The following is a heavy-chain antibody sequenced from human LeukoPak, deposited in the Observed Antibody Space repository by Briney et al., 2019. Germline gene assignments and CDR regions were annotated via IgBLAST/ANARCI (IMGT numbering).Heavy chain of an antibody. CDR1: GFTFSSYW. CDR2: ISSDGSST. CDR3: AIALPPSISTPWK. Sequence: GGSLRLSCAASGFTFSSYWIHWVRQAPGKGLVWVSHISSDGSSTSYADSVKGRFTISRDNAKNTLYLQMNSLRAEDTAVYYCAIALPPSISTPWKWGQGTPVTVPS. J-gene: IGHJ4*02. D-gene: IGHD2-2*01. V-gene: IGHV3-74*01.